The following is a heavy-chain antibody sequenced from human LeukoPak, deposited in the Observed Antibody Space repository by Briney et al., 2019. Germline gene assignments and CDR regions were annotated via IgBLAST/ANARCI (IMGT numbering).Heavy chain of an antibody. CDR3: AGGSGWTTTN. CDR2: IKQDGSEK. V-gene: IGHV3-7*04. CDR1: EFTLRKHW. Sequence: GCALRLSCAASEFTLRKHWMIWVRQAPGTGLEGVGNIKQDGSEKFYVDSVSGRFTISRDNTKNSLYLQMDSVRVEDTAVYYCAGGSGWTTTNWGQGTLVTVSS. D-gene: IGHD3-22*01. J-gene: IGHJ4*02.